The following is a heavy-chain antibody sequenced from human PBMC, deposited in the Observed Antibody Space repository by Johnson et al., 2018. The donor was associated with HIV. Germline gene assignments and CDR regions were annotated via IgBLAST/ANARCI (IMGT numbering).Heavy chain of an antibody. CDR1: GFTVSSNY. J-gene: IGHJ3*02. V-gene: IGHV3-66*01. Sequence: VQLVESGGGLVQPGGSLRLSCAASGFTVSSNYMSWVRQAPGKGLEWVSVIYSGGSPYYADSVKGRFTISRDNSKNPLYLQMNTLRAEDTAVDYCARWIQPGVGAFDMWGQGTIVTVSS. D-gene: IGHD5-18*01. CDR2: IYSGGSP. CDR3: ARWIQPGVGAFDM.